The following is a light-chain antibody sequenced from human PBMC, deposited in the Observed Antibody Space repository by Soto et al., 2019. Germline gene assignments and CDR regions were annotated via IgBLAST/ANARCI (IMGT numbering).Light chain of an antibody. V-gene: IGLV1-40*01. J-gene: IGLJ2*01. Sequence: QLVLTQPPSGSGAPGQRVTISCTGSSSNIGAGYDVHWYQQLPGTAPKLLIYGNSNRPSGVPDRFSGSKSGTSASLAITGLQAEDEAHYYCQSYDSSLSGVVFGGGTKLTLL. CDR1: SSNIGAGYD. CDR3: QSYDSSLSGVV. CDR2: GNS.